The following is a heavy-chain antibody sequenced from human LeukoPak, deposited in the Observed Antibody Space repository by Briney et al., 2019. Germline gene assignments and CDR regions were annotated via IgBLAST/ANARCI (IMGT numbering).Heavy chain of an antibody. V-gene: IGHV3-33*01. Sequence: PGGSLRLSCAGSGFTFSSYGMQWVGQAPGKRLEGVAGIWYDGSNKDYADSVKGRFTISRDNCKNTLYLQMNSPRAEDTALYYCARDGIAVAGTGWFDPWGQGTLLPVSS. D-gene: IGHD6-19*01. CDR2: IWYDGSNK. J-gene: IGHJ5*02. CDR3: ARDGIAVAGTGWFDP. CDR1: GFTFSSYG.